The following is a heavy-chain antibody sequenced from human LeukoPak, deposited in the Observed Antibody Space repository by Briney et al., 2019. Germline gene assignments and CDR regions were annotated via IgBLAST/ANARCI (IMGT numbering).Heavy chain of an antibody. CDR3: ARDGDYSLGGLDY. J-gene: IGHJ4*02. Sequence: SVKVSCKASGGTFISYAISWVRQAPGQGLEWMGRIIPIFGTANYAQKFQGRVTITTDESTSTAYMELSSLRSEDTAVYYCARDGDYSLGGLDYWGQGTLVTVSS. CDR2: IIPIFGTA. V-gene: IGHV1-69*05. D-gene: IGHD4-17*01. CDR1: GGTFISYA.